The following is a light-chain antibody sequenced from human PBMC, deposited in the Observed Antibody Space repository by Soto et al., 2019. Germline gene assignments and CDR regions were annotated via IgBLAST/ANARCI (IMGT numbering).Light chain of an antibody. CDR2: DVS. CDR3: QQYNSYTWT. Sequence: DIQMTQSPSTLSASVGDRVIITCRASQRIISWLAWYQQKPGKAPKLLIYDVSSLESGVPSRFSGSGSGTEFTLTISSLQPDDFATYYCQQYNSYTWTFGQGTKVDIK. J-gene: IGKJ1*01. CDR1: QRIISW. V-gene: IGKV1-5*01.